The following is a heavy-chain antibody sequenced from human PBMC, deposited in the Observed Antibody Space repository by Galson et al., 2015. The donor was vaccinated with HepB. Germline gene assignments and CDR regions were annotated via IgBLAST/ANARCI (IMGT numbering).Heavy chain of an antibody. CDR1: GFTFSSYA. CDR3: AREMGYSSG. J-gene: IGHJ4*02. Sequence: SLRLSCAASGFTFSSYAMHWVRQAPGKGLEWVAVISYDGSNKYYADSVKGRFTISRDNSKNTLYLQMNSLRAEDTAVYYCAREMGYSSGWGQGTLVTVSS. CDR2: ISYDGSNK. V-gene: IGHV3-30-3*01. D-gene: IGHD6-19*01.